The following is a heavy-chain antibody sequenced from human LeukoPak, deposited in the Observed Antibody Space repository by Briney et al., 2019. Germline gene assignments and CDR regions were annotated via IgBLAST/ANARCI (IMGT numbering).Heavy chain of an antibody. CDR1: GGTFSSYT. CDR3: ARYYDFWGGSPDNWFDP. Sequence: ASVKVSCKASGGTFSSYTISWVRQAPGQGLEWMGRIIPILGIANYAQKFQGRVTITADKSTSTAYMELSSLRSEDTAVYYCARYYDFWGGSPDNWFDPWGQGTLVTVSS. J-gene: IGHJ5*02. CDR2: IIPILGIA. D-gene: IGHD3-3*01. V-gene: IGHV1-69*02.